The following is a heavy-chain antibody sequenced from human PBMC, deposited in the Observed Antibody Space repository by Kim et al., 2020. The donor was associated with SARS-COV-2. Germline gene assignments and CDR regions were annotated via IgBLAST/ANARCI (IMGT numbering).Heavy chain of an antibody. V-gene: IGHV3-21*01. D-gene: IGHD3-10*01. J-gene: IGHJ3*02. CDR3: ARDSYGSGSYHAFDI. CDR2: ISSSSSYI. CDR1: GFTFSSYS. Sequence: GGSLRLSCAASGFTFSSYSMNWVRQAPGKGLEWVSSISSSSSYIYYADSVKGRFTISRDNAKNSLYLQMNSLRAEDTAVYYCARDSYGSGSYHAFDIWGQGTMVTVSS.